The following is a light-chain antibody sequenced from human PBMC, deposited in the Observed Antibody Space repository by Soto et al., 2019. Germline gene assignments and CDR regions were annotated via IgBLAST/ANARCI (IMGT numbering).Light chain of an antibody. CDR3: QSYDSSLSADYV. V-gene: IGLV1-40*01. CDR2: GNI. J-gene: IGLJ1*01. CDR1: SSNIGAGYD. Sequence: QSVLTQPPSVSGAPGQRVTISCTGSSSNIGAGYDVHWYQQLPGTAPKLLIYGNINRPSGVPDRFSGSKSGTSASLAITGLQAEDEADYYCQSYDSSLSADYVFGTGTKGTVL.